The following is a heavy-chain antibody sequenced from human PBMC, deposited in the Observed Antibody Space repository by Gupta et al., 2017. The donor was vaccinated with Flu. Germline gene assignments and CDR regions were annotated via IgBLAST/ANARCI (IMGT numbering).Heavy chain of an antibody. CDR2: ISYYGSKK. V-gene: IGHV3-30*18. Sequence: QVQLVESGGGVVQPGSAWRVSCAASRFTFSSYGIHWVRQAPGKGLAWVAVISYYGSKKYHIYAVKGRFTISRDNSKNTLFLQMNSLRAEDTAVYYCAKDLEWRSSWYGIWDYWGQGTLVTVSS. D-gene: IGHD6-13*01. CDR3: AKDLEWRSSWYGIWDY. CDR1: RFTFSSYG. J-gene: IGHJ4*02.